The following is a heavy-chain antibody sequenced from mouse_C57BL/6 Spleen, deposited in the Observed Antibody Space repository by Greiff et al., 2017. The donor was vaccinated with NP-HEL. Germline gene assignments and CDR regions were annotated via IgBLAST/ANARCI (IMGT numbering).Heavy chain of an antibody. J-gene: IGHJ4*01. CDR2: IDPSDSET. V-gene: IGHV1-52*01. Sequence: QVQLQQPGAELVRPGSSVKLSCKASGYTFTSYWMHWVKQRPIQGLEWIGNIDPSDSETNYNQKFKDKATLTVDKSSSTAYMQLSSLTSEDSAVYYCARADFRAMDDWGQGTSGTVSS. CDR1: GYTFTSYW. CDR3: ARADFRAMDD.